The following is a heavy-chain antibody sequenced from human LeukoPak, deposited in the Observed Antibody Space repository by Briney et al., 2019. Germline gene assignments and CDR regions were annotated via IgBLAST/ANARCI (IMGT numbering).Heavy chain of an antibody. CDR2: IIPIFGTA. CDR1: GGTFSSYA. D-gene: IGHD1-26*01. V-gene: IGHV1-69*05. Sequence: SVKVSCKASGGTFSSYAISWVRQAPGQGLEWMGGIIPIFGTANYAQKFQGRVTITTDESTSTAYMELSSLRSEDTAVYYCATSGSYAGRYFDYRGQGTLVTVSS. CDR3: ATSGSYAGRYFDY. J-gene: IGHJ4*02.